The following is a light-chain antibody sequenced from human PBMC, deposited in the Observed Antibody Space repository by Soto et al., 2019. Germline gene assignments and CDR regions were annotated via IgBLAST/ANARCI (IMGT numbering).Light chain of an antibody. V-gene: IGKV3-20*01. Sequence: EIVLTQSPGTLSLSPGQRATLSCRASENIRSNYVAWFQQKPGQAPRLLIYGAVRRATGIPYRFSGSGSGTEFTLTISSLEPEDFLVYYCQQYHSPPLTFGQGSKVEIK. CDR3: QQYHSPPLT. J-gene: IGKJ1*01. CDR2: GAV. CDR1: ENIRSNY.